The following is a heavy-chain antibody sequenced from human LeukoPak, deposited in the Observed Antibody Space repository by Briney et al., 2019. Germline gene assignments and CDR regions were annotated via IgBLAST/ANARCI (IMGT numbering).Heavy chain of an antibody. CDR2: ISYDGSNK. Sequence: GGSLRLSCAASGFTFSSYAMHWVRQAPGKGLEWVAVISYDGSNKYYADSVKGRLTISRDNSKNTLYLQMNSLRAEDTAVYYCARGRGSSWYFDYWGQGTLVTVSS. CDR1: GFTFSSYA. D-gene: IGHD6-13*01. CDR3: ARGRGSSWYFDY. J-gene: IGHJ4*02. V-gene: IGHV3-30*01.